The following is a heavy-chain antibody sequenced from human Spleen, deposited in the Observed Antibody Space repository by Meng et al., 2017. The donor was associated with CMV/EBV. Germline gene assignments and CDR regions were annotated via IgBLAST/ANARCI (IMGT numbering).Heavy chain of an antibody. J-gene: IGHJ4*02. V-gene: IGHV3-21*01. CDR2: ISSSSSYI. D-gene: IGHD3-3*01. Sequence: GESLKISCAASGFTFSSYSMNWVRQAPGKGLEWVSSISSSSSYIYYADSVKGRFTISRDNSKNTLYLQMDSLRVEDTAIYYCARAFYDFWSGIGYWGQGVMVTVSS. CDR1: GFTFSSYS. CDR3: ARAFYDFWSGIGY.